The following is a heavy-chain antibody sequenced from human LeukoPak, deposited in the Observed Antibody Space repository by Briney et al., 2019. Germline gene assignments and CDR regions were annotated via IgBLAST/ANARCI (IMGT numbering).Heavy chain of an antibody. CDR3: ARRLLCRGVMNAFDI. J-gene: IGHJ3*02. Sequence: PGGSLRLSCAASALTFASYWIDWVRQAPGKGLVWVSRITLDGSAATYAGSVKGRFTISRDNAKKSLYLQMNSLRAEDTVVDYYARRLLCRGVMNAFDIWGQGTMVTVSS. CDR2: ITLDGSAA. D-gene: IGHD3-10*01. CDR1: ALTFASYW. V-gene: IGHV3-74*03.